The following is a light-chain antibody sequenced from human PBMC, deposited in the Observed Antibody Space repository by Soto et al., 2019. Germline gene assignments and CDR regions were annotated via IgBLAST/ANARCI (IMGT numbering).Light chain of an antibody. Sequence: QSVLTQPLSASGTPGQRVTISCSGSSSNIGSNTVIWYQQLPGTAPKLLIYSNNQRPSGFPARFSGSKSGTSGSLAISGLQSEDEADYYCAAWDDSLNGPVFGGGTKLTVL. V-gene: IGLV1-44*01. CDR1: SSNIGSNT. CDR3: AAWDDSLNGPV. J-gene: IGLJ2*01. CDR2: SNN.